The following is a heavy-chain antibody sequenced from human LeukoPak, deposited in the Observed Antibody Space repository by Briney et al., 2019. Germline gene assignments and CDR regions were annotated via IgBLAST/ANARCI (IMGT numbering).Heavy chain of an antibody. CDR3: AKAPYYDILTGYDY. CDR2: ISWNSGSI. Sequence: PGGSLRLSCAASGFTFDDYAMHWVRQAPGKGLEWVPGISWNSGSIGYADSVKGRFTISRDNAKNSLYLQMNSLRAEDTALYYCAKAPYYDILTGYDYWGQGTLVTVSS. D-gene: IGHD3-9*01. J-gene: IGHJ4*02. V-gene: IGHV3-9*01. CDR1: GFTFDDYA.